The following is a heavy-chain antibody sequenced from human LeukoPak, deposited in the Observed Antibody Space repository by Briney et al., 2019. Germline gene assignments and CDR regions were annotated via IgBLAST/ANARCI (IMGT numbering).Heavy chain of an antibody. V-gene: IGHV4-39*07. J-gene: IGHJ2*01. CDR1: GGSISSTSYY. Sequence: SETLSLTCIVSGGSISSTSYYWGWIRHSPGKGLEWSGSPYYSGSIVDNRSLRSRVTISVDTSKNQVSLKLSSVTAADTAVYYCARLGEAATSTPSYWYFDLWGRGTLVTVSS. CDR3: ARLGEAATSTPSYWYFDL. D-gene: IGHD6-13*01. CDR2: PYYSGSI.